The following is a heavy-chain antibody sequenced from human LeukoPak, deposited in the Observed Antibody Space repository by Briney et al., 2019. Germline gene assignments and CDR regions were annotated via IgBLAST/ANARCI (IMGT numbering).Heavy chain of an antibody. CDR1: GSTFTSYG. CDR3: ARGVYGDYLEYFQH. D-gene: IGHD4-17*01. CDR2: ISAYNGNT. V-gene: IGHV1-18*01. Sequence: GASVKVSCKASGSTFTSYGISWVRQAPGQGLEWMGWISAYNGNTNYAQKLQGRVTMTTDTSTSTAYMELRSLRSDDTAVYYCARGVYGDYLEYFQHWGQGTLVTVSS. J-gene: IGHJ1*01.